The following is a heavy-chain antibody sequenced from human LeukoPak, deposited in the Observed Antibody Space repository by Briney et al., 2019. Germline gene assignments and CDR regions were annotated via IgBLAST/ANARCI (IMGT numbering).Heavy chain of an antibody. CDR1: GGSISSSSYY. D-gene: IGHD3-10*01. CDR3: AAMVRGVIIVSY. CDR2: IYYSGST. V-gene: IGHV4-39*01. Sequence: SETLSLTCTVSGGSISSSSYYWGWIRQPPGKGLEWIGSIYYSGSTYYNPSLKSRVPISVDASKNQFSLKLSSVTAADTAVYYCAAMVRGVIIVSYWGQGTLVTVSS. J-gene: IGHJ4*02.